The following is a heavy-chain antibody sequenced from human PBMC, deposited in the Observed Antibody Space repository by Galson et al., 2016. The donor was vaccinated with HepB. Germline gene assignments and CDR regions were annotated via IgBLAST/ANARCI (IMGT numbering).Heavy chain of an antibody. CDR3: ARDPDYYDTSGSRRAFDT. CDR1: GFTFSRYG. D-gene: IGHD3-22*01. J-gene: IGHJ3*02. Sequence: SLRLSCAASGFTFSRYGMHWVRQAPGKGLEWMAVIWYDGSKKYYADSVKGRFTISRDNAKNTVFLQMNILRAEDTAVYYCARDPDYYDTSGSRRAFDTWGQGTLVTVSS. CDR2: IWYDGSKK. V-gene: IGHV3-33*01.